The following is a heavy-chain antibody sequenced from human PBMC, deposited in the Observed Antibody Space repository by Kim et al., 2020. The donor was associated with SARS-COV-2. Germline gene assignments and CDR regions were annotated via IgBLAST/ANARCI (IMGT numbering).Heavy chain of an antibody. CDR1: GFTFSTYW. CDR2: INQGGTEK. J-gene: IGHJ4*02. Sequence: GGSLRLSCAASGFTFSTYWMTWVRQAPGKGLEWVANINQGGTEKYYVDSVKGRFTISRDNAKNSLFLDVNSLRVEDTAVYYCASTHYGDYVWGQGTLFTVSS. D-gene: IGHD4-17*01. CDR3: ASTHYGDYV. V-gene: IGHV3-7*01.